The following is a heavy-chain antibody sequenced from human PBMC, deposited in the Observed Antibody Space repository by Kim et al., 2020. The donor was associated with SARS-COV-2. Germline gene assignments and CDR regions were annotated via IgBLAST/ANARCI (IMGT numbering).Heavy chain of an antibody. Sequence: QKFQGRVTMTEDTSTDTAYMELSSLRSEDTAVYYCATGGYSGSYSIAFDIWGQGTMVTVSS. D-gene: IGHD1-26*01. CDR3: ATGGYSGSYSIAFDI. J-gene: IGHJ3*02. V-gene: IGHV1-24*01.